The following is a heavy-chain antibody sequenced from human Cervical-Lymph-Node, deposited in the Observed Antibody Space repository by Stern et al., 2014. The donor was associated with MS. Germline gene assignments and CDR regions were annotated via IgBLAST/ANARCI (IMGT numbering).Heavy chain of an antibody. CDR3: ARAAYSTSSYNY. J-gene: IGHJ4*02. V-gene: IGHV1-69*01. CDR2: TIPIFGKA. CDR1: GGTFSNYV. Sequence: QVQLVQSGAEVKKPGSSVKVSCKASGGTFSNYVISWVRQAPGQGLEWMGGTIPIFGKAIYAQKFPGRVTITAAASTRAAYMELRSLRSEDTAVYYCARAAYSTSSYNYWGQGTLVTVSA. D-gene: IGHD2/OR15-2a*01.